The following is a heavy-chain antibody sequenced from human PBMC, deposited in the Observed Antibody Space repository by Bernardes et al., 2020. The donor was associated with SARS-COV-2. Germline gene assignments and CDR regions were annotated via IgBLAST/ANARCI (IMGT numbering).Heavy chain of an antibody. CDR1: GFTFSSYP. Sequence: GGSLRLSCVNSGFTFSSYPMNWIRQAPGKGLEWVAYINSSSSTMSYADSVKGRFTISRDNAKNSLYLQMNGLRPEDTAVYFCAREESQLMSNYYYYYMDVWGKGTTVTVSS. J-gene: IGHJ6*03. V-gene: IGHV3-48*04. CDR3: AREESQLMSNYYYYYMDV. CDR2: INSSSSTM. D-gene: IGHD2-2*01.